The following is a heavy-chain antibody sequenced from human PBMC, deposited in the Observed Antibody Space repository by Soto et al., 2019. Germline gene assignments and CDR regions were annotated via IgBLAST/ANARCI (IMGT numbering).Heavy chain of an antibody. CDR1: GFTFRNYG. V-gene: IGHV3-30*18. Sequence: GGSLRLSCAASGFTFRNYGMHWVRQAPGKGLEWVAVISHDGSDKYYADSMKGRFIISRDNSENTLFLNMNSLKPEDTAVYYCAKENQHLVHDYWGQGTLVTVSS. J-gene: IGHJ4*02. CDR3: AKENQHLVHDY. CDR2: ISHDGSDK. D-gene: IGHD6-13*01.